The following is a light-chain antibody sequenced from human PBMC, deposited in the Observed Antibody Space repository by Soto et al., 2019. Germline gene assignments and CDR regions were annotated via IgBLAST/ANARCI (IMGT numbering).Light chain of an antibody. CDR3: AAWDDSLSGFYV. CDR1: SSNIGSNY. V-gene: IGLV1-47*01. CDR2: RNN. J-gene: IGLJ1*01. Sequence: QSVLTQPPSASGTPGQRVTISCSGSSSNIGSNYLYWYQQLPGTAPKLLIYRNNQRPSGVPDFFSGSKSGTSASLAISVLRSEDEADYYCAAWDDSLSGFYVFGTGTKVTVL.